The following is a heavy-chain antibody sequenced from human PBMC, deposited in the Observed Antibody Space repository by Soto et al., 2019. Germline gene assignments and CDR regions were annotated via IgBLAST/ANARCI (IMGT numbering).Heavy chain of an antibody. D-gene: IGHD1-1*01. CDR1: SGCRNIRGYY. CDR3: ATRGLNDPFAP. V-gene: IGHV4-39*01. CDR2: IFYTGST. J-gene: IGHJ5*02. Sequence: LSRTCTVRSGCRNIRGYYWGWPRQHPGKGLEWIGSIFYTGSTYYNPSVKSRVSMSVDTSKNQFSLKLSSVTAADTAVYYCATRGLNDPFAPCGQRTLVTVSS.